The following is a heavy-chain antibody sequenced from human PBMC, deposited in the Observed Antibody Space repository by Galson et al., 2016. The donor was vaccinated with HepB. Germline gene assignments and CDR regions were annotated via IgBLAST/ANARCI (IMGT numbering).Heavy chain of an antibody. CDR3: ARSYLLGRGFGS. J-gene: IGHJ4*02. D-gene: IGHD7-27*01. Sequence: CAISGDSVSSSSATWSWIRQSPSRGLEWLGRTYYRSKWHFDYAESVKSRITINPDTAKNQFSLQLNSVTPEDTAIYYCARSYLLGRGFGSWGQGTLVTVSS. CDR2: TYYRSKWHF. CDR1: GDSVSSSSAT. V-gene: IGHV6-1*01.